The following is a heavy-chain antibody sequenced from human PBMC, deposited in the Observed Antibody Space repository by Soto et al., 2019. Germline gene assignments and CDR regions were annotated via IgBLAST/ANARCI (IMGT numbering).Heavy chain of an antibody. J-gene: IGHJ6*03. D-gene: IGHD2-15*01. CDR1: GGSISSGGYY. CDR2: IYYSGRT. V-gene: IGHV4-31*03. Sequence: QVQLQESGPGLVKPSQTLSLTCTVSGGSISSGGYYWSWIRQHPGKGLEWIGYIYYSGRTYYNPSLKSRVTISVDTSKNQFSLKLSSVTAADTAVYYCARGYGGYCSGGSCYSKYYYYYYYMDVWGKGTTVTVSS. CDR3: ARGYGGYCSGGSCYSKYYYYYYYMDV.